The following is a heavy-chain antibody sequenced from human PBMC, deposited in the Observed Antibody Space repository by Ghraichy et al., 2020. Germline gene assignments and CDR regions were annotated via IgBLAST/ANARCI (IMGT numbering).Heavy chain of an antibody. CDR3: ARKPNWNYGPDAFDI. V-gene: IGHV4-59*01. CDR2: IYYSGST. D-gene: IGHD1-7*01. Sequence: SETLSLTCTVSGGSISSYYWSWIRQPPGKGLEWIGYIYYSGSTNYNPSLKSRVTISVDTSKNQFSLKLSSVTAADTAVYYCARKPNWNYGPDAFDIWGQGTMVTVSS. J-gene: IGHJ3*02. CDR1: GGSISSYY.